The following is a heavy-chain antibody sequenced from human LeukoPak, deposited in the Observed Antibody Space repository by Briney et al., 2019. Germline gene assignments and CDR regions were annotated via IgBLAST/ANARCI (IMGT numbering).Heavy chain of an antibody. CDR2: INHSGST. CDR1: GGSISSYY. D-gene: IGHD2-15*01. J-gene: IGHJ6*03. CDR3: ARRRRYCSGGSCDHYYYYMDV. Sequence: PSETLSLTCTVSGGSISSYYWSWIRQPPGKGLEWIGEINHSGSTNYNPSLKSRVTISVDTSKNQFSLKLSSVTAADTAVYYCARRRRYCSGGSCDHYYYYMDVWGKGTTVTISS. V-gene: IGHV4-34*01.